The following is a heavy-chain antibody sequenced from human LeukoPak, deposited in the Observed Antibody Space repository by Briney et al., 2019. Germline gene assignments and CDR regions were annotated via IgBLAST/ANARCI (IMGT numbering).Heavy chain of an antibody. CDR2: IIPIFGTA. CDR3: AVGTEISSSWHTTIYYYYYMDV. Sequence: GSSVKVSCKASGGTFSSYAISWVRQAPGQGLEWMGGIIPIFGTANYAQKFQGRVTITTDESTSTAYMELSSLRSEDTAVYYCAVGTEISSSWHTTIYYYYYMDVWGKGTTVTVSS. CDR1: GGTFSSYA. D-gene: IGHD6-13*01. J-gene: IGHJ6*03. V-gene: IGHV1-69*05.